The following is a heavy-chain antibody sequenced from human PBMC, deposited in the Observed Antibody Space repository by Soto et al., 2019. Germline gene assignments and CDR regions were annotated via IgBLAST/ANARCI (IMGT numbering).Heavy chain of an antibody. Sequence: ASVKVSFKASGYTFSSYGISWVRQAPGQGLEWMGWISTFNGHTQYAQKFQGRVAMTTDASTSTVYMELRSLRSDDTAVYYCARDYYYDTTGPLDYWGQGTLVTSP. CDR1: GYTFSSYG. V-gene: IGHV1-18*01. D-gene: IGHD3-22*01. CDR2: ISTFNGHT. J-gene: IGHJ4*02. CDR3: ARDYYYDTTGPLDY.